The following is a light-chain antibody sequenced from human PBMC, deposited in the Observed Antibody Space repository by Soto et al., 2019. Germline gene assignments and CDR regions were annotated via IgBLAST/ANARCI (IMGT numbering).Light chain of an antibody. CDR3: QVWDSSSDHLYV. CDR1: NIGSKT. V-gene: IGLV3-21*02. CDR2: DDS. J-gene: IGLJ1*01. Sequence: LTQPPSVSVAPGQTARITCGGTNIGSKTVHWYQQKPGQAPVLVVYDDSDRPSGIPERFSGSNSGNTATLTISRVEAGDEADYFCQVWDSSSDHLYVFGTGTKVTVL.